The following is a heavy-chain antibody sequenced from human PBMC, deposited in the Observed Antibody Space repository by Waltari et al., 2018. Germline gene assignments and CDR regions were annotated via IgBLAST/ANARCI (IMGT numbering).Heavy chain of an antibody. CDR3: ARDSANLNYYDSSGFDY. J-gene: IGHJ4*02. CDR2: IKQDGSGK. V-gene: IGHV3-7*01. D-gene: IGHD3-22*01. Sequence: EVQLVESGGGLVQPGGSLRLSCAASGFTFSSYWMSWVRQAPGKGLEWVANIKQDGSGKYYLDSVKGRFTISRDNAKNSLYLQRNSLRAEDTAVYYCARDSANLNYYDSSGFDYWGQGTLVTVSS. CDR1: GFTFSSYW.